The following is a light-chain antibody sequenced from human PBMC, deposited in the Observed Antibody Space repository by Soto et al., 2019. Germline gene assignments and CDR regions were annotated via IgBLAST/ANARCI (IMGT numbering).Light chain of an antibody. Sequence: DIQMTQSPSTLSASVGDRITITCRASQSVSSWLAWYQQKPGKAPKLLIYKASTLESGVPSRFSGSGSETDLTLTISRLQPDDFATYFCQQYNIYPLTFGGGTQVEVK. V-gene: IGKV1-5*03. CDR3: QQYNIYPLT. CDR1: QSVSSW. CDR2: KAS. J-gene: IGKJ4*01.